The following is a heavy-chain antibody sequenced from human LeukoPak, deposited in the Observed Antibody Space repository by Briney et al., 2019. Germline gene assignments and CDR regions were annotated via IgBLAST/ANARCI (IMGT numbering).Heavy chain of an antibody. CDR1: GFAFSGYG. CDR3: ARDRGSGSTAGYYVDF. D-gene: IGHD2-15*01. V-gene: IGHV3-33*01. Sequence: GGSLRLSCAASGFAFSGYGMHWVRQAPGKGLDWVALIWYDGSNQYYADSVKGRFTISRDNSKNTLYLQMNSLRAEDTAVYYCARDRGSGSTAGYYVDFWGQGTLVTVSS. CDR2: IWYDGSNQ. J-gene: IGHJ4*02.